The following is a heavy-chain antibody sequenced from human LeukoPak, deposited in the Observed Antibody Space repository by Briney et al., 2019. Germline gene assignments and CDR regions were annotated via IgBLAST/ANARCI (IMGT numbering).Heavy chain of an antibody. CDR3: ARVAAADYYYYYYYMDV. CDR2: IYTSGGT. CDR1: GGSISSGSYY. V-gene: IGHV4-61*02. J-gene: IGHJ6*03. D-gene: IGHD6-13*01. Sequence: SQTLSLTCTVSGGSISSGSYYWSWIRQPAGKGREWIGRIYTSGGTNYNPSLKSRVTISVDTSKNQFSLKLSSVTAADTAVYYCARVAAADYYYYYYYMDVWGKGTTVTVSS.